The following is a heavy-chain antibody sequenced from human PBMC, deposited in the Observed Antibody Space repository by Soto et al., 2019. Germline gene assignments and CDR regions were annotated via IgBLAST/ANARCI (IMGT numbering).Heavy chain of an antibody. V-gene: IGHV3-48*02. Sequence: GGSLRLSCAASGFTFSSYSMNWVRQAPGKGLEWVSYISSSSSTIYYADSVKGRFTISRDNDKNSLYLQMNSLRDEDTAVYYCAFKRDFWSGYSAVVPGGRYYGLDVWCQGTTVTVSS. J-gene: IGHJ6*02. CDR2: ISSSSSTI. CDR3: AFKRDFWSGYSAVVPGGRYYGLDV. D-gene: IGHD3-3*01. CDR1: GFTFSSYS.